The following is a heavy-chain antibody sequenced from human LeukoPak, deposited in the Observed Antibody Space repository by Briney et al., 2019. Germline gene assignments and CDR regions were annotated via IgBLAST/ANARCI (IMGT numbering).Heavy chain of an antibody. CDR3: AREWELPEGAFDI. CDR1: GFTFSDYY. J-gene: IGHJ3*02. D-gene: IGHD1-26*01. V-gene: IGHV3-11*01. Sequence: PGGSLRLSCAASGFTFSDYYMSWTRQAPGKGLEWVSYISSSGSTIYYADSVKGRFTISRDNAKNSLYLQMNSLRAEDTAVYYCAREWELPEGAFDIWGQGTMVTVSS. CDR2: ISSSGSTI.